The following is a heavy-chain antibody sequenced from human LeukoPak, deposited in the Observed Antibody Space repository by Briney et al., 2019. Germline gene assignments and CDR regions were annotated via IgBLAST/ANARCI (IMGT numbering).Heavy chain of an antibody. Sequence: SETLSLTCTVSGGSISSSSYYWGWIRQPPGKGLEWIGSIYYSGSTYYNPSLKSRVTISVDTSKNQFSLKLSSVTAADTAVYYCAREHSAPPGMVRGGRRYYGMDVWGQGTTVTVSS. CDR1: GGSISSSSYY. CDR3: AREHSAPPGMVRGGRRYYGMDV. CDR2: IYYSGST. D-gene: IGHD3-10*01. V-gene: IGHV4-39*07. J-gene: IGHJ6*02.